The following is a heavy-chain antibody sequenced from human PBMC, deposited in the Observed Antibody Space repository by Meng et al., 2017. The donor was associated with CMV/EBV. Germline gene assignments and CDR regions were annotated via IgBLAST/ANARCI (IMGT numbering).Heavy chain of an antibody. CDR3: AKRRNYVGPLDY. Sequence: GESLKISCAASGFTVSSNYMSWVRQAPGKGLEWVSVIYSGGSTYYADSVKGRFTISRDNSKNTLYLQMNSLRAEDTAVYYCAKRRNYVGPLDYWGQGTLVTVSS. CDR2: IYSGGST. J-gene: IGHJ4*02. CDR1: GFTVSSNY. D-gene: IGHD1-7*01. V-gene: IGHV3-53*01.